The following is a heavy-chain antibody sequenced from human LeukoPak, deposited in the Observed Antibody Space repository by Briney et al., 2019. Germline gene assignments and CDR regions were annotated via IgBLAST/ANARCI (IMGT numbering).Heavy chain of an antibody. CDR2: IYYSGST. CDR1: GGSISSSSYY. CDR3: ARAGVSWYFDL. V-gene: IGHV4-39*07. J-gene: IGHJ2*01. D-gene: IGHD7-27*01. Sequence: SETLSLTCTVSGGSISSSSYYWGWIRQPPGKGLEWIGSIYYSGSTYYNPSLKSRVTISVDTSKNQFSLKLSSVTAADTAVYYCARAGVSWYFDLWGRGTLVTVSS.